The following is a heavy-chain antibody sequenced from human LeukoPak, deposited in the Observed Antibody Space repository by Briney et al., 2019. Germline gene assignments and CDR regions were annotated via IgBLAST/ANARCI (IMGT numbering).Heavy chain of an antibody. CDR2: IKSKTDGGTT. V-gene: IGHV3-15*01. CDR1: GFTFSNAW. D-gene: IGHD3-3*01. J-gene: IGHJ4*02. CDR3: TTVLGYDFWSGYYGVNY. Sequence: PGGSLRLSCAASGFTFSNAWMSWVRKAPGKGLEWVGRIKSKTDGGTTDYAAPVKGRFTISRDDSKNTLYLQMNSLKTEDTAVYYCTTVLGYDFWSGYYGVNYWGQGTLVTVSS.